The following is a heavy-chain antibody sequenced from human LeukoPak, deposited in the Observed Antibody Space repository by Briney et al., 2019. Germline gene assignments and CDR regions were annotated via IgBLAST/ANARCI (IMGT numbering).Heavy chain of an antibody. J-gene: IGHJ3*02. CDR3: ARDTDKYVWGSFDAFDI. CDR1: GFTFSSYS. CDR2: ISSSSSTI. V-gene: IGHV3-48*04. Sequence: GGSLRLSCAASGFTFSSYSMNWVRQAPGKGLEWVSYISSSSSTIYYADSVKGRFTISRDNAKNSLYLQMNSLRAEDTAVYYCARDTDKYVWGSFDAFDIWGQGTMVTVSS. D-gene: IGHD3-16*01.